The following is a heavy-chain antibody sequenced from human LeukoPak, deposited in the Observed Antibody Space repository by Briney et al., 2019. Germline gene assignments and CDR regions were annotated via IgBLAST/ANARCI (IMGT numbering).Heavy chain of an antibody. Sequence: PGGSLRLSCAASGFIFSSYAMSWVRQAPGKGLEWVANIKQDGSEKYYVDSVKGRFTISRDNAKNSLYLQMNSLRAEDTAVYYCARGRDLLDYWGQGTLVTVSS. V-gene: IGHV3-7*01. CDR2: IKQDGSEK. J-gene: IGHJ4*02. CDR1: GFIFSSYA. CDR3: ARGRDLLDY. D-gene: IGHD3/OR15-3a*01.